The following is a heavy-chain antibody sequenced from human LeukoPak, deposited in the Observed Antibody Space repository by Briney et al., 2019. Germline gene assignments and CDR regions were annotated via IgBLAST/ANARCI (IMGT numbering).Heavy chain of an antibody. V-gene: IGHV4-31*03. CDR2: IYYSGST. Sequence: SQTLSLTCTVSGGSISSGGYYWSWIRQHPGKGLEWIGYIYYSGSTYYNPSLKSRATISVDTSKNQFSQKLSSVTDADTAVYYWARDGTKLLGYGMDVWGQGTTVTVSS. CDR1: GGSISSGGYY. CDR3: ARDGTKLLGYGMDV. J-gene: IGHJ6*02.